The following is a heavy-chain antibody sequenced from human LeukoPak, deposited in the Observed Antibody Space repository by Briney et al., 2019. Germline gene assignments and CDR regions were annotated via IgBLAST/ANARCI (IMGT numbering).Heavy chain of an antibody. D-gene: IGHD6-19*01. V-gene: IGHV3-23*01. CDR3: ARGFLGGTDQYFDS. CDR1: GFTFSTHA. Sequence: GESLRLSCAASGFTFSTHAMNWDRQAPAKGLEWVSTIGGGGPTTDYADSVKDRFTISRENSKNTLYLQMNSLRAEDTAVYFCARGFLGGTDQYFDSWGQGTLVTVSS. J-gene: IGHJ4*02. CDR2: IGGGGPTT.